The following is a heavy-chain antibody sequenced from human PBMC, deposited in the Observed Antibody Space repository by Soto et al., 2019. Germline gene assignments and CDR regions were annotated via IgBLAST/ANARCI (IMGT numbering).Heavy chain of an antibody. CDR2: ITSNGRTT. CDR1: GFTCSTYA. J-gene: IGHJ5*01. Sequence: GGSWRPSCSASGFTCSTYATHWLPQDPGKGREYIAAITSNGRTTYYEHSLKSRFIISRDNSESTLYPQISSLRFDDTAVYFCVKDHIARTGIGLYNWFD. D-gene: IGHD2-21*01. CDR3: VKDHIARTGIGLYNWFD. V-gene: IGHV3-64D*06.